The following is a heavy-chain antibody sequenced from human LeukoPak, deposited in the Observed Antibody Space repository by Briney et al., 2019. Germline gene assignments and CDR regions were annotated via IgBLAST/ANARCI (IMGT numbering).Heavy chain of an antibody. V-gene: IGHV1-18*01. D-gene: IGHD2-21*02. CDR1: GYTFTSYG. CDR2: ISAYNGNT. J-gene: IGHJ4*02. CDR3: ARVIVVATAVHHIDY. Sequence: EASVKVSCKASGYTFTSYGISWVRQAPGQGLEWMGWISAYNGNTNYAQKLQGRVTMTTDTSTSTAYMELRSLRSDDTAVYYCARVIVVATAVHHIDYWGQGTLVTVSS.